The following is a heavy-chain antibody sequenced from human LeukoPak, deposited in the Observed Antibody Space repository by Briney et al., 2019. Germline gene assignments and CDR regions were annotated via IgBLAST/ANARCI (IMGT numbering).Heavy chain of an antibody. D-gene: IGHD6-19*01. Sequence: ASVKVSCKASGYTFTGYYMHWVRQAPGQGLEWMGWINPNSGGTNYAQKLQGRVTMTTDTSTNTAYMELRSLTSDDTAVYFCAREPYSSGWYYYLDYWGQGTLVTVSS. CDR2: INPNSGGT. J-gene: IGHJ4*02. CDR1: GYTFTGYY. V-gene: IGHV1-2*02. CDR3: AREPYSSGWYYYLDY.